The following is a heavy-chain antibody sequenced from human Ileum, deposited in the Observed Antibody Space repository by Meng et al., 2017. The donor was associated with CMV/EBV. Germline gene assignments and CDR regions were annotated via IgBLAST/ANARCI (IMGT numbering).Heavy chain of an antibody. CDR2: AYFGGAR. Sequence: SETLSLTCSVSGDLIGHNNNYWGWVRPPPGMGLEWIGSAYFGGARFYSSSLKRRAAISMDTSKNFFSLHLTSLTAADTAVYYCVRDGRVNLYRYGLDVWGQGTTVTVSS. CDR3: VRDGRVNLYRYGLDV. CDR1: GDLIGHNNNY. V-gene: IGHV4-39*07. J-gene: IGHJ6*02. D-gene: IGHD3-16*02.